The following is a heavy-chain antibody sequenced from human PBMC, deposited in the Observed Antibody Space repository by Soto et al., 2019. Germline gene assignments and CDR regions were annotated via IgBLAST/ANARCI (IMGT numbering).Heavy chain of an antibody. V-gene: IGHV3-23*01. Sequence: EVQLLESGGGLAGPGGSLRLSCAASGFTFSNYAMNWVRQAPGKGLECVSVISGSGGSAYYADSVQGRFTISRDNSKNTLYMQMNSLRDEDTAIYYCVREGSGWNSRGSFDFWGRGTMVTVTS. CDR1: GFTFSNYA. D-gene: IGHD6-19*01. CDR3: VREGSGWNSRGSFDF. J-gene: IGHJ3*01. CDR2: ISGSGGSA.